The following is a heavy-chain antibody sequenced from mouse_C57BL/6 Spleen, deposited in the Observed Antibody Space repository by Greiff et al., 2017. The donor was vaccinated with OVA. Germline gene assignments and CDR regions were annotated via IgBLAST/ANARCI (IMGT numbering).Heavy chain of an antibody. D-gene: IGHD2-4*01. V-gene: IGHV7-3*01. CDR2: IRNKANGYTT. J-gene: IGHJ4*01. Sequence: EVKLVESGGGLVQPGGSLSLSCAASGFTFTDYYMSWVRQPPGKALEWLGFIRNKANGYTTEYSASVKGRFTISRDNSQSILYLQMNALRAEDSATYYCARYYYEYDLYAMDYWGQGTSVTVSS. CDR1: GFTFTDYY. CDR3: ARYYYEYDLYAMDY.